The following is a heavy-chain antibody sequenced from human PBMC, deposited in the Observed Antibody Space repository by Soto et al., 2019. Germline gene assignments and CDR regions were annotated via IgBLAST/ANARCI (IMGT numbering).Heavy chain of an antibody. J-gene: IGHJ4*02. CDR1: GGSFSGYY. V-gene: IGHV4-34*01. D-gene: IGHD5-12*01. CDR2: INHSGST. Sequence: SETLSLTCAVYGGSFSGYYWSWIRQPPGKGLEWIGEINHSGSTNYNPSLKSRATISVDTSKNQFSLKLSSVTAADTAVYYCAGFPEWLRFSGFDYWGQGTLVTVSS. CDR3: AGFPEWLRFSGFDY.